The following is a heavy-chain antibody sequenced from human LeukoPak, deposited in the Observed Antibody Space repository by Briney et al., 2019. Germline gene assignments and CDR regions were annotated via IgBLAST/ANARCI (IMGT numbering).Heavy chain of an antibody. J-gene: IGHJ6*03. D-gene: IGHD3-3*01. V-gene: IGHV1-2*02. CDR3: AGLPGEWLLSNYHYYYMDV. Sequence: SVKVSCKASGYTFTGYYMHWVRQAPGQGLEWMGWINPNSGGTNYAQKFQGRVTMTRDTSISTAYMELSRLRSDDTAVYYCAGLPGEWLLSNYHYYYMDVWGKGTTVTVSS. CDR2: INPNSGGT. CDR1: GYTFTGYY.